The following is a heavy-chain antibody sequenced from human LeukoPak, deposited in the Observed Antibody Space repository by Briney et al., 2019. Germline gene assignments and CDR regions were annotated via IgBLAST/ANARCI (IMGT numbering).Heavy chain of an antibody. CDR2: ISGSSSYI. Sequence: GGSLRLSCAASGFTFSSYSMSWVRQAPGKGLEWVSSISGSSSYIYYADSVKGRFTISRDNAKNSLYLQMNSLRAEDTAVYYCARRDHDYSNNLWGQGTLVTVSS. V-gene: IGHV3-21*01. D-gene: IGHD4-11*01. J-gene: IGHJ4*02. CDR1: GFTFSSYS. CDR3: ARRDHDYSNNL.